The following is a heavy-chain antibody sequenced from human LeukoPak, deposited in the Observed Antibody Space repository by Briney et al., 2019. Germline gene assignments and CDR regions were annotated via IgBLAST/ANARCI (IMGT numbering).Heavy chain of an antibody. J-gene: IGHJ6*02. Sequence: ASVKVSCKASGYTFNKFGITWVRQAPGQGLECMGWISAYNGKTKYTQKFQDRVTMTADASTTTAYMELRSLRFDDTAVYYCARAEDPAMVNVGDYYYYAMDIWGQGTTVTVSS. D-gene: IGHD5-18*01. V-gene: IGHV1-18*01. CDR1: GYTFNKFG. CDR2: ISAYNGKT. CDR3: ARAEDPAMVNVGDYYYYAMDI.